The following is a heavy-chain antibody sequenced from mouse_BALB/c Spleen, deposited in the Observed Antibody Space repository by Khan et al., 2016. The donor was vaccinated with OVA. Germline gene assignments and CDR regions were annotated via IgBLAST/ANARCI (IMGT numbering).Heavy chain of an antibody. J-gene: IGHJ3*01. D-gene: IGHD4-1*01. V-gene: IGHV5-6*01. CDR1: GFTFSSYS. Sequence: EVNVVESGGDLVKPRGSLKLSCAASGFTFSSYSMSWVRQTPDKRLEWVATISSGGDYTYYPDSVKGRFTISRDNAKNTLYLQMSSLKSEDTAMYYCASHLTGSFAYWGQGTLVTVSA. CDR2: ISSGGDYT. CDR3: ASHLTGSFAY.